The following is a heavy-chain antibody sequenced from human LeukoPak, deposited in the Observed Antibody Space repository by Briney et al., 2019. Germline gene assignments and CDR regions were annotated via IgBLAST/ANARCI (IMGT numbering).Heavy chain of an antibody. Sequence: EASVKVSCKASGYTFTSYDINWVRQAPGQGLEWMGWMNPNSGNTAYAQKFHGRITITSNTSTSTAFMELSSLRSEDTAVYYCARGGASAAARRFDPWGQGTLVTVSS. CDR2: MNPNSGNT. J-gene: IGHJ5*02. CDR1: GYTFTSYD. D-gene: IGHD2-2*01. V-gene: IGHV1-8*01. CDR3: ARGGASAAARRFDP.